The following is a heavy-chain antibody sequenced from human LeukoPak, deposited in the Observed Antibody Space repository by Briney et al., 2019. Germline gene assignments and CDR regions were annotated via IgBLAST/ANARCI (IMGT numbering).Heavy chain of an antibody. CDR2: IYPGDSDT. V-gene: IGHV5-51*01. CDR1: GSIFTSYW. J-gene: IGHJ3*02. D-gene: IGHD1-26*01. Sequence: GASLQISCKGSGSIFTSYWIGWVRQLPGKGLEWMGIIYPGDSDTRYSPSFQGQVTISADKSISTAYLQWSSLKASDTAMYYCARPANSRSYLRTPDAFDIWGQGTMVTVSS. CDR3: ARPANSRSYLRTPDAFDI.